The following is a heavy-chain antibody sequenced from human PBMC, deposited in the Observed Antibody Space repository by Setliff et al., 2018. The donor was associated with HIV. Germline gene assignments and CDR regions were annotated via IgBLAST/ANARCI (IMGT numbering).Heavy chain of an antibody. CDR1: SGSISNSRYY. V-gene: IGHV4-39*01. D-gene: IGHD3-22*01. J-gene: IGHJ5*02. CDR2: IYYSGST. Sequence: SETLSLTCTVSSGSISNSRYYWSWIRQPPGKGLEWIGSIYYSGSTYYNPSLKSRVTISVDTSKNQFSLKLSSVTAADAAVYYCASREYYYDSSGYLREEGFDPWGQGTLVTVSS. CDR3: ASREYYYDSSGYLREEGFDP.